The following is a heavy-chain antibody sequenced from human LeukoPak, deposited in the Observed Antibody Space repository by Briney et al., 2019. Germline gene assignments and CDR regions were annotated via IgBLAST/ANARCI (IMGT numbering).Heavy chain of an antibody. D-gene: IGHD2-21*01. Sequence: GGSLRLSCAASGFTFSSYGMHWVRQAPGKGLEWVAFIRYDGSNKYYADSVKGRFTISRDNSKNTLYLQMNSLRAEDTAVYYCAKESVCSKRPPDYWGQGTLVTVSS. CDR1: GFTFSSYG. CDR3: AKESVCSKRPPDY. J-gene: IGHJ4*02. CDR2: IRYDGSNK. V-gene: IGHV3-30*02.